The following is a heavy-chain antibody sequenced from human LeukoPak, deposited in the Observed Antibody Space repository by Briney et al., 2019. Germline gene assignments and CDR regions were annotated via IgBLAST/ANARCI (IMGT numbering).Heavy chain of an antibody. CDR2: INPNSGGT. J-gene: IGHJ5*02. Sequence: AASVKVSCKASGYTFTGYYMHWVRQAPGQGLEWMGWINPNSGGTNYAQKFQGRVTMTRDTSISTAYMELSRLRSDDTAVYYCARVGGYCSGGGCQTEWYWFDPWGQGTLVTVSS. CDR1: GYTFTGYY. CDR3: ARVGGYCSGGGCQTEWYWFDP. V-gene: IGHV1-2*02. D-gene: IGHD2-15*01.